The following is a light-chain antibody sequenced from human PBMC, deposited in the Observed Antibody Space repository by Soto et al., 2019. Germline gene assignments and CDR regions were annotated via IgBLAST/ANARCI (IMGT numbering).Light chain of an antibody. J-gene: IGKJ1*01. V-gene: IGKV3-15*01. CDR1: QSVSSN. CDR3: QQYNNWPPMA. Sequence: EIVMTQSPATLSVSPGERATLSCRASQSVSSNLAWYQQKPGQAPRLLIYGASTRATGIPARFSGSGSGTEFTLTISSLQSEDLAVYYCQQYNNWPPMAFGQGTKVESK. CDR2: GAS.